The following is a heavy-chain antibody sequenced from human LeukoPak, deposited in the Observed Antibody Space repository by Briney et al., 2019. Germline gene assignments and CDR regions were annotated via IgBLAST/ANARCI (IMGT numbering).Heavy chain of an antibody. D-gene: IGHD3-10*01. CDR1: GYTFTGYY. CDR3: ARDRRHGGTHYYGSGSYY. Sequence: ASVKVSCKASGYTFTGYYMHWVRQAPGQGLEWMGWINPNSGGTNYAQKFQGRVTMTRDTSISTAYMELSRLRSDDTAEYYCARDRRHGGTHYYGSGSYYWGQGTLVTVSS. V-gene: IGHV1-2*02. J-gene: IGHJ4*02. CDR2: INPNSGGT.